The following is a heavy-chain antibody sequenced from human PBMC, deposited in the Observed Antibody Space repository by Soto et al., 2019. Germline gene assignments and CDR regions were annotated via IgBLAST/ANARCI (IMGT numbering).Heavy chain of an antibody. V-gene: IGHV3-30-3*01. CDR3: ARDRKSDSSGYPDY. CDR1: GFTFSSYA. Sequence: GGSLRLSCAASGFTFSSYAMQWVRQAPGKGLEWVAVISYDGSNKYYADSVKGRFTISRDNSKNTLYLQMNSLRAEDTAVYYCARDRKSDSSGYPDYWGQGTLVTVSS. CDR2: ISYDGSNK. J-gene: IGHJ4*02. D-gene: IGHD3-22*01.